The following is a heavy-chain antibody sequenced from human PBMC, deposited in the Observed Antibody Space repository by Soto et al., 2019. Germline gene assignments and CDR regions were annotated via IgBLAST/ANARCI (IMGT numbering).Heavy chain of an antibody. D-gene: IGHD6-19*01. CDR2: IYPGDSDT. Sequence: GESLKISCKGSGYSFTSYWSGWVRQMPGKGLEWMGIIYPGDSDTRYSPSFQGQVTISADKSISTAYLQWSSLKASDTAMYYCATPPDWGSSGWYGQIGYWGQGTLVTVSS. V-gene: IGHV5-51*01. CDR1: GYSFTSYW. J-gene: IGHJ4*02. CDR3: ATPPDWGSSGWYGQIGY.